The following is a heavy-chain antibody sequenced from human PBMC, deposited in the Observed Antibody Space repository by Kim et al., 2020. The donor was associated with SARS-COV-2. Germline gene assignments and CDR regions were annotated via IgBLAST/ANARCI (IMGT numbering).Heavy chain of an antibody. Sequence: GGSLRLSCAASGFTFSGSAMHWVRQASGKGLEWVGRIRSKANSYATAYAASVKGRFTISRDDSKNTAYLQMNSLKTEDTAVYYCITYSSSYYYGMDVWGQGTTVTVSS. V-gene: IGHV3-73*01. CDR2: IRSKANSYAT. D-gene: IGHD6-13*01. CDR1: GFTFSGSA. CDR3: ITYSSSYYYGMDV. J-gene: IGHJ6*02.